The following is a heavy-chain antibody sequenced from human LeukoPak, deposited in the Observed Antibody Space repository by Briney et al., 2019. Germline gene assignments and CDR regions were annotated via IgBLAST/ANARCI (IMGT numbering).Heavy chain of an antibody. CDR3: ATVSTRESYVEYFDY. J-gene: IGHJ4*02. V-gene: IGHV1-24*01. CDR2: FDPEDGET. D-gene: IGHD3-10*02. CDR1: GYTLTELS. Sequence: GASETVSCKAYGYTLTELSMHWVRQAPGKRLERMGGFDPEDGETIYAQKFQGRVTMTEDTSTDTAYMERSSLRSEDTAVYYCATVSTRESYVEYFDYWGQGTLVTVSS.